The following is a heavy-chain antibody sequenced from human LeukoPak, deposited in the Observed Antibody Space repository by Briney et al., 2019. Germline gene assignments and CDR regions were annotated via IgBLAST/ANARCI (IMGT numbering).Heavy chain of an antibody. J-gene: IGHJ4*02. CDR1: GVSISSSNSY. CDR2: IYYSGNT. Sequence: YPSETLSLTCTVSGVSISSSNSYWARLRQPPWKGLEWIGSIYYSGNTYYNASLKSQVSISIDTSKNQFSLNLNSVTAADTAVYYCARGKEVITMLRGLKPGYYFDYWGQGTLVTVSS. CDR3: ARGKEVITMLRGLKPGYYFDY. D-gene: IGHD3-10*01. V-gene: IGHV4-39*07.